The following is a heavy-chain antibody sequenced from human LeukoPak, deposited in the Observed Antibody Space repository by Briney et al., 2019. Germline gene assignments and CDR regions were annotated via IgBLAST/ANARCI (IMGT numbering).Heavy chain of an antibody. Sequence: GGSLRLSCAASGFTFSSYGMHWVRQAPGKGLEWVAVISYDGSNKYYADSVKGRFTISRDNAKNTLLLQMSSLRAEDTAVYYCARDPSGYEFDYWGQGTLVTVSS. CDR1: GFTFSSYG. D-gene: IGHD5-12*01. V-gene: IGHV3-30*03. CDR2: ISYDGSNK. CDR3: ARDPSGYEFDY. J-gene: IGHJ4*02.